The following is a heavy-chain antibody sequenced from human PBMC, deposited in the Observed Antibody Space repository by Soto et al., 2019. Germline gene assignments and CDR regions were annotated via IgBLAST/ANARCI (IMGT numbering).Heavy chain of an antibody. V-gene: IGHV4-59*08. D-gene: IGHD1-26*01. J-gene: IGHJ4*02. Sequence: QVQLQESGPGLVKPSETLSLTCTVSGGSISSYYWSWIRQPPGKGLEWIGYMHYSGSSNYNPFLRSRVTISVDTSKNQFSLKLSSVTAADTAVYYGARRGSYPYFDYWGQGTLVTVSS. CDR1: GGSISSYY. CDR2: MHYSGSS. CDR3: ARRGSYPYFDY.